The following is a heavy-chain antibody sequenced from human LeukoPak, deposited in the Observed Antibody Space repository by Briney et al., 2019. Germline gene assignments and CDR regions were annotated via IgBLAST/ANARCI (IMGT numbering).Heavy chain of an antibody. CDR2: ISAYTGNK. Sequence: ASVKVSCKASGYTFTSYGISWVRQAPGQGLEWMGWISAYTGNKNYAQKLQVRVTMTTDTSTSTAYMELRSLRPDDTAVYYCAKSLGYSRALDIWGQGTMVTVSS. J-gene: IGHJ3*02. D-gene: IGHD6-13*01. CDR3: AKSLGYSRALDI. CDR1: GYTFTSYG. V-gene: IGHV1-18*01.